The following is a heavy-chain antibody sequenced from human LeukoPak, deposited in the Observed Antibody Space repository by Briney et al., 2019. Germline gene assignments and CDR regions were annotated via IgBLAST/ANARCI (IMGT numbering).Heavy chain of an antibody. CDR2: ITTTGKT. Sequence: GGSLRLSCGASGFTFRSYAMSWVRQAPGKGLEWVSAITTTGKTYFADSVKGRFTISRDNSKNTLYLQMNSLRAEDTAVYYCAKGNYYDSSGYYLDPWGQGTLVTVSS. CDR3: AKGNYYDSSGYYLDP. D-gene: IGHD3-22*01. V-gene: IGHV3-23*01. CDR1: GFTFRSYA. J-gene: IGHJ5*02.